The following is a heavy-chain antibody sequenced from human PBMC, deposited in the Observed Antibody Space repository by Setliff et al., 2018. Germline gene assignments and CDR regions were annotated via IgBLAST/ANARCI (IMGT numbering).Heavy chain of an antibody. CDR1: GASITNINYY. CDR3: ARLPNYVWGSPVDY. J-gene: IGHJ4*02. Sequence: SETLSLTCTVSGASITNINYYWGLIRQPPGKGLEWIGSIFYSGRTFYNPSLESRVTISVDTSKNQFSLTLSSVTAADTAVYYCARLPNYVWGSPVDYWGQGTLVTVS. D-gene: IGHD3-16*01. V-gene: IGHV4-39*01. CDR2: IFYSGRT.